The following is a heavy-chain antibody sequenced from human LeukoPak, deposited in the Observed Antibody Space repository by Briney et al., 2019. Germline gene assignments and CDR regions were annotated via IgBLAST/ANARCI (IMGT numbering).Heavy chain of an antibody. V-gene: IGHV1-46*01. Sequence: ASVKVSCEASGYTFTSYYMHWVRQAPGQGLEWMGIINPSGGSTSYAQKFQGRVTMTRDTSTSTVYMELSSLRSEDTAVYYCASGLESYWYFDLWGRGTLVTVSS. CDR3: ASGLESYWYFDL. CDR2: INPSGGST. J-gene: IGHJ2*01. D-gene: IGHD6-19*01. CDR1: GYTFTSYY.